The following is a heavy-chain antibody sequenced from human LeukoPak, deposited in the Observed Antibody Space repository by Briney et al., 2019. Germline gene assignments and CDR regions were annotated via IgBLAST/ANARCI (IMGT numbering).Heavy chain of an antibody. CDR1: GGSIGSYY. CDR3: ARQGYRGYWFDP. V-gene: IGHV4-4*09. D-gene: IGHD5-12*01. J-gene: IGHJ5*02. Sequence: SETLSLTCTVSGGSIGSYYWSWIRQPPGKGLEWIGYIYTSGTTNYNPSLRSRVTISVDTSKKLFSLRLSSVTAADTAVYYCARQGYRGYWFDPWGQGTLVIVSS. CDR2: IYTSGTT.